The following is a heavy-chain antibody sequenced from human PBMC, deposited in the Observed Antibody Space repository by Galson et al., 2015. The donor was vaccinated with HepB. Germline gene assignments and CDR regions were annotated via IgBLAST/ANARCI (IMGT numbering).Heavy chain of an antibody. CDR3: ARDADSDYGDHSHFDY. J-gene: IGHJ4*02. CDR1: GFTFSDYY. D-gene: IGHD4-17*01. CDR2: ISSSAIYT. V-gene: IGHV3-11*06. Sequence: SLRLSCAASGFTFSDYYMSWIRQAPGKGLEWLSYISSSAIYTNYADSVKGRFTISRDNVKNSMYLQMNSLRAEDTAVYYCARDADSDYGDHSHFDYWGQGTLVTVSS.